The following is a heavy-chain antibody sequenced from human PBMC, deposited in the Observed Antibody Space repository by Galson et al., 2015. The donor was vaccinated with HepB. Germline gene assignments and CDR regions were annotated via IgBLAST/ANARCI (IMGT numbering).Heavy chain of an antibody. CDR2: INHSGST. J-gene: IGHJ3*02. D-gene: IGHD3/OR15-3a*01. V-gene: IGHV4-34*01. CDR1: GGSFSGYY. CDR3: ATYPLADGLDGFDI. Sequence: ETLSLTCAVYGGSFSGYYWSWIRQPPGKGLEWIGEINHSGSTNYNPSLKSRVTISVDTSKNQFSLKLRSVTAADTAVYYCATYPLADGLDGFDIWGQGSMVTVSS.